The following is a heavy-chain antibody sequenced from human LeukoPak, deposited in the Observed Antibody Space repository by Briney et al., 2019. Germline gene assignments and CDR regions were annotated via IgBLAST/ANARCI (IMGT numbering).Heavy chain of an antibody. Sequence: ASVKVSCKASGYTFTGYYMRWVRQAPGQGLEWMGWINPNSGGTNYAQKFQGWVTMTRDTSISTAYMELSRLRSDDTAVYYCAREFGTTVTAFDIWGQGTMVTVSP. D-gene: IGHD4-17*01. CDR3: AREFGTTVTAFDI. J-gene: IGHJ3*02. CDR2: INPNSGGT. V-gene: IGHV1-2*04. CDR1: GYTFTGYY.